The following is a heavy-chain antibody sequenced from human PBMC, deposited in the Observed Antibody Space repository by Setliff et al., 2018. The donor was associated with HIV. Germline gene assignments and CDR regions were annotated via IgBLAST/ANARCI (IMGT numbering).Heavy chain of an antibody. CDR2: INHSGST. Sequence: PSETLSLTCAVYGGSFSGYYWSWIRQPPGKGLEWIGEINHSGSTNYNPSLKSRVTISVDTSKKQLSLELSSVTAADTAVYYCARRPYYFDYWGQGTLVTVSS. CDR3: ARRPYYFDY. V-gene: IGHV4-34*01. J-gene: IGHJ4*02. CDR1: GGSFSGYY.